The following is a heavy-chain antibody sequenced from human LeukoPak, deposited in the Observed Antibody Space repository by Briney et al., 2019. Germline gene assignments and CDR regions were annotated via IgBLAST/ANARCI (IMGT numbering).Heavy chain of an antibody. Sequence: PSETLSLTCTVSGGSISSYYWSWIRQPPGKGLEWIGYIYYSGSTNYNPSLKSRVTISVDTSKNQFSLKLSSVTAADTAVYYCARGSGDDYYGSGSYPMLSFDPWGQGTLVNVSS. J-gene: IGHJ5*02. V-gene: IGHV4-59*01. CDR3: ARGSGDDYYGSGSYPMLSFDP. CDR2: IYYSGST. D-gene: IGHD3-10*01. CDR1: GGSISSYY.